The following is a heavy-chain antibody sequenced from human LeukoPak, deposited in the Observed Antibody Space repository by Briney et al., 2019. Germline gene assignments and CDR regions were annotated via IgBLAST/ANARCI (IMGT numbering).Heavy chain of an antibody. D-gene: IGHD2-15*01. Sequence: SETLSLTCAVYGGSFSGYYWSWIRQPPGKGLEWIGEINHSGSTNYNPSLKSRVTISVDTSKNQFSLKLSSVTAADTAVYYCTRGRGSSYYYYGMDVWGQGTTVTVSS. J-gene: IGHJ6*02. V-gene: IGHV4-34*01. CDR2: INHSGST. CDR3: TRGRGSSYYYYGMDV. CDR1: GGSFSGYY.